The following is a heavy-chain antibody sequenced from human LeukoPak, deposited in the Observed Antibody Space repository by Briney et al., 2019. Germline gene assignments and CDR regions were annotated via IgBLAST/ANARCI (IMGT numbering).Heavy chain of an antibody. CDR2: ITSSSTYI. CDR1: GFTFSSYS. CDR3: AREVDPTFDY. Sequence: NPGGSLRLSCAASGFTFSSYSMNWVRQAPGKGLEWVSSITSSSTYIYYADSVKGRFTISRDNAKNSLYLQMNSLRAEDTAVYYCAREVDPTFDYWGQGTLVTVSS. V-gene: IGHV3-21*01. J-gene: IGHJ4*02.